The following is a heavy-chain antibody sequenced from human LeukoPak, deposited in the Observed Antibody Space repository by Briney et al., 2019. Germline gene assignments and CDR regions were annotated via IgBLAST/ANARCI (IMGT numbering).Heavy chain of an antibody. CDR1: GFTFDDYA. D-gene: IGHD5-12*01. V-gene: IGHV3-9*01. CDR3: AQDMAYGGYAASFDY. Sequence: GGSLRLSCAASGFTFDDYAMHWVRQAPGKGLEWVSGISWNSGSIGYADSVKGRFTISRDNAKNSLYLQMNSLRAEDTALYYCAQDMAYGGYAASFDYWGQGTLVTVSS. CDR2: ISWNSGSI. J-gene: IGHJ4*02.